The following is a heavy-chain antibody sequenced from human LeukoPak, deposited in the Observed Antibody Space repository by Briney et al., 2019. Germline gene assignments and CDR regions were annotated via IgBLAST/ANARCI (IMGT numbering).Heavy chain of an antibody. J-gene: IGHJ6*02. CDR3: ARDGLRFLEWLPTSQYYYYYGMDV. V-gene: IGHV4-59*01. CDR2: TYYSGST. D-gene: IGHD3-3*01. CDR1: GGSISSYY. Sequence: PSETLSLTCTVSGGSISSYYWSWIRQPPGKGLEWIGYTYYSGSTNYNPSLKSRVTISVDTSKNQFSLKLSSVTAADTAVYYCARDGLRFLEWLPTSQYYYYYGMDVWGQGTTVTVSS.